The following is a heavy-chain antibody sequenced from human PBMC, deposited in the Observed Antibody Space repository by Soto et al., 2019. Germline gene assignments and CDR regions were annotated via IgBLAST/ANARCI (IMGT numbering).Heavy chain of an antibody. CDR3: ARDGGVVVTNFDY. Sequence: SVNGSCKGSGGALSRYASGRGSKDPGQGLEWMGGIIPIFGTANYAQKFQGRVTITADESTSTAYMELRSLRSDDTAVYYCARDGGVVVTNFDYWGQGTLVTVSS. CDR2: IIPIFGTA. J-gene: IGHJ4*02. CDR1: GGALSRYA. D-gene: IGHD3-22*01. V-gene: IGHV1-69*01.